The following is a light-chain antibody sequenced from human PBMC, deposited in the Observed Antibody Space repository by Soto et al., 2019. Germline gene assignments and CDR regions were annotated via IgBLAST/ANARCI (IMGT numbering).Light chain of an antibody. Sequence: EIVMTQSPATLSVSPGERATLSCRASQSVSSNLAWYQQKPGQAPRLLIYGASTRATGIPARFSGSGSGTEFTLTISSLQSDDFAFYYCQQYNNWQWTFGQGTKVEIK. J-gene: IGKJ1*01. V-gene: IGKV3-15*01. CDR1: QSVSSN. CDR3: QQYNNWQWT. CDR2: GAS.